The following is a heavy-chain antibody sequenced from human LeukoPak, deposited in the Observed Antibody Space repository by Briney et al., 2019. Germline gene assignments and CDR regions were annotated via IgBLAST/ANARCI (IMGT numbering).Heavy chain of an antibody. J-gene: IGHJ4*02. CDR2: ISGDGGST. Sequence: AGGSLRLSCAASGFTFDDYAMHWVRQAPGKGLDWVSLISGDGGSTYYADSVKGRFTISRNNSKNSLYLQMNSLRTEDTALYYCAKGTYDSSGYYDYWGQGTLVTVSS. CDR3: AKGTYDSSGYYDY. CDR1: GFTFDDYA. V-gene: IGHV3-43*02. D-gene: IGHD3-22*01.